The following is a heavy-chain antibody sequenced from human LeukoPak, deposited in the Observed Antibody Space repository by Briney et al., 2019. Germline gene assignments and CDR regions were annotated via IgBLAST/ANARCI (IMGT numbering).Heavy chain of an antibody. D-gene: IGHD2-2*01. J-gene: IGHJ4*02. CDR3: ARDRCSSTSCGFDY. CDR1: GFTFSSYS. Sequence: SGGSLRLSCAASGFTFSSYSMNWVRQAPGKGLEWVSSISSSSSTIYYADSVKGRFTISRDNAKNSLYLQMNSLRAEDTAVYYCARDRCSSTSCGFDYWGQGTLVTVSS. V-gene: IGHV3-48*01. CDR2: ISSSSSTI.